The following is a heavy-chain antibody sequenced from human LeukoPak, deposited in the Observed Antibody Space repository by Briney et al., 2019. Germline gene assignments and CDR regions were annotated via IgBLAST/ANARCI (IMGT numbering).Heavy chain of an antibody. CDR2: ISYDGSNK. CDR3: ARDPLLAGYVDY. D-gene: IGHD2/OR15-2a*01. Sequence: GGSLRLSCAASGFTFSSYAMHWVRQAPGNGLEWVAVISYDGSNKYYADSVKGRFTISRDNSKNTLYLQMNSLRAEDTAVYYCARDPLLAGYVDYWGQGTLVTVSS. J-gene: IGHJ4*02. CDR1: GFTFSSYA. V-gene: IGHV3-30-3*01.